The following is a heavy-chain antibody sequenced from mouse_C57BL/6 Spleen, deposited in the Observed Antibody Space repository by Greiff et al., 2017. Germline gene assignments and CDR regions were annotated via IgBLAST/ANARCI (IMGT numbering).Heavy chain of an antibody. CDR2: INPNNGGT. Sequence: VHVKQSGPELVKPGASVKISCKASGYTFTDYYMNWVKQSHGKSLEWIGDINPNNGGTSYNQKFKGKATLTVDKSSSTAYMELRSLTSEDSAVYYCARDYDSWFAYWGQGTLVTVSA. J-gene: IGHJ3*01. CDR1: GYTFTDYY. V-gene: IGHV1-26*01. D-gene: IGHD2-4*01. CDR3: ARDYDSWFAY.